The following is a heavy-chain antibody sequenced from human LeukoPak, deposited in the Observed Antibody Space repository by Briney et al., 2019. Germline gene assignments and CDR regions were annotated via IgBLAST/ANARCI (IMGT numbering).Heavy chain of an antibody. D-gene: IGHD3-22*01. CDR3: ASSYDSSGYYSADFDY. CDR1: GFTFSSYA. Sequence: GGSLRLSCAASGFTFSSYAMHWVRQAPGKGLEWVAVISYDGSNKYYADSVKGRFTISRDNSKNTLYLQMNSLRAEDTAVYYCASSYDSSGYYSADFDYWGQGALVTVSS. V-gene: IGHV3-30-3*01. J-gene: IGHJ4*02. CDR2: ISYDGSNK.